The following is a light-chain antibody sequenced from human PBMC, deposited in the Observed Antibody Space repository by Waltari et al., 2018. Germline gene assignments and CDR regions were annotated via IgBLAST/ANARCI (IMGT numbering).Light chain of an antibody. Sequence: ILMTQSPATLAVSPGERATLSCRASQSISRNLAWYQQKPGQAPRLLIYGASTRAIGIPARFSGSGSGTEFTLTISSLQSEDFAVYYCQQYNNWRTFGQGTKLEIK. CDR3: QQYNNWRT. V-gene: IGKV3-15*01. CDR2: GAS. CDR1: QSISRN. J-gene: IGKJ2*01.